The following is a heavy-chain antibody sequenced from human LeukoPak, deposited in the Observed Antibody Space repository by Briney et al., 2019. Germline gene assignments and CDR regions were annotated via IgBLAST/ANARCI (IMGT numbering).Heavy chain of an antibody. V-gene: IGHV3-21*01. CDR2: ISSSSSYI. D-gene: IGHD3-10*01. CDR3: ARELVGSGDDAFDI. Sequence: GGSLRLSCAASGFTFSSYSMNWVRQAPGKGLEWVSSISSSSSYIYYADSVKGRFTISRDNAKNSLYLQMNSLRAEDTAVYYCARELVGSGDDAFDIWGQGTMVTVSS. CDR1: GFTFSSYS. J-gene: IGHJ3*02.